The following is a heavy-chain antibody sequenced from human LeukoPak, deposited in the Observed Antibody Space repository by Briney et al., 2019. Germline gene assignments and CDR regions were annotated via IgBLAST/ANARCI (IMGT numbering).Heavy chain of an antibody. V-gene: IGHV3-64*01. D-gene: IGHD6-19*01. CDR2: ISSNGGST. Sequence: GGSLRLSCAASGFTFSSYAMHWVRQAPGKGLEYVSAISSNGGSTYYANSVKGRFTISRDNSKNTLYLQMGSLRAEDMAVYYCARDGGSGWYLVYLQHWGQGTLVTVSS. J-gene: IGHJ1*01. CDR1: GFTFSSYA. CDR3: ARDGGSGWYLVYLQH.